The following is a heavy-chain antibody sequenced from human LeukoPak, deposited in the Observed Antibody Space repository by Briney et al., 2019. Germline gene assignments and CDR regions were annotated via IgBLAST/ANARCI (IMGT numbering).Heavy chain of an antibody. Sequence: GGSLRLSCAASGFTFDDYAMHWVRQAPGKGLEWVSAISGSGGSTYYADSVKGRFTISRDNSKNTLYLQMNSLRAEDTAVYYCAKKGGELWSPFDYWGQGTLVTVSS. CDR3: AKKGGELWSPFDY. V-gene: IGHV3-23*01. J-gene: IGHJ4*02. CDR1: GFTFDDYA. CDR2: ISGSGGST. D-gene: IGHD5-18*01.